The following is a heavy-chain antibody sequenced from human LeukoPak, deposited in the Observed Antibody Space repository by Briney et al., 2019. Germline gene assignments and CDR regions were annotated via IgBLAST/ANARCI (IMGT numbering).Heavy chain of an antibody. D-gene: IGHD2-15*01. Sequence: SETLSLTCTVSGGSISSSSYYWGWIRQPPGKGLEWIGSIYYSGSTYYNPSLKSRLTISVDTSKNQLSLKLSSVTAADTAVYYCAREPVGYFDYWGQGTLVTVSS. CDR3: AREPVGYFDY. CDR2: IYYSGST. CDR1: GGSISSSSYY. J-gene: IGHJ4*02. V-gene: IGHV4-39*07.